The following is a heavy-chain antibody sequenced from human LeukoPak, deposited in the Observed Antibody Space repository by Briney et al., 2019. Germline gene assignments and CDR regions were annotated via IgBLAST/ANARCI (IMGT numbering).Heavy chain of an antibody. V-gene: IGHV3-21*01. J-gene: IGHJ5*02. CDR1: GFTFSSYS. CDR2: ISSSSSYI. CDR3: AREESDDILTGYSPRFDP. D-gene: IGHD3-9*01. Sequence: PGGSLRLSCAASGFTFSSYSMNWVRQAPGKGLEWVSSISSSSSYIYYADSVKGRFTISRDNAKNSLYLQMNSLRAEDTAVYYCAREESDDILTGYSPRFDPWGQGTLVTVSS.